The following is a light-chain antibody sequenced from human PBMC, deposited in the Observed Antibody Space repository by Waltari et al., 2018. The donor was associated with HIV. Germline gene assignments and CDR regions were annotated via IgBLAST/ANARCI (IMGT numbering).Light chain of an antibody. CDR3: GTWDNSLSAWV. CDR1: TAISGNHF. V-gene: IGLV1-51*01. CDR2: DNS. Sequence: QSVFTQPPSVSAAPGQKVTISCSGRTAISGNHFLSWYQQFQGTAPKLLIYDNSKRPSGIPDRFSGSRSGTSATLGITGLQTGDEAEYYCGTWDNSLSAWVFGGGTKVTVL. J-gene: IGLJ3*02.